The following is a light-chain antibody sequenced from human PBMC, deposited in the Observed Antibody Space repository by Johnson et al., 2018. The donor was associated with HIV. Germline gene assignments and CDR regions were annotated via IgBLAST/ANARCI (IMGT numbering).Light chain of an antibody. V-gene: IGLV1-51*01. CDR1: SSNIGNNY. Sequence: QSVLTQPPSVSAAPGQKVTISCSGSSSNIGNNYVSWYQQFPGTAPKLLIYDNNKRPSGIPDRFSGSKSGTSATLGITGLQTGDEADYYCGTWDSSLSAEVFGTGPTVPVL. CDR2: DNN. CDR3: GTWDSSLSAEV. J-gene: IGLJ1*01.